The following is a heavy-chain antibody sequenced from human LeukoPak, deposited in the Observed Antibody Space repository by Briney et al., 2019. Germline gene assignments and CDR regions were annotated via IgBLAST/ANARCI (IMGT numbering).Heavy chain of an antibody. V-gene: IGHV3-23*01. D-gene: IGHD3-10*01. Sequence: PGGSLRLSCAASGFTFSSYGMHWVRQAPGKGLEWVSAISGSGGSTYYADSVKGRFTISRDNSKNTLYLQMNSLRAEDTAVYYCAKPRGLVQGWFDPWGQGTLVTVSS. CDR3: AKPRGLVQGWFDP. CDR2: ISGSGGST. J-gene: IGHJ5*02. CDR1: GFTFSSYG.